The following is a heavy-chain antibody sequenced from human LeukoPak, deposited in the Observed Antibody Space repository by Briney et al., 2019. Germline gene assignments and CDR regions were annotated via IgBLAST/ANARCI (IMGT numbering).Heavy chain of an antibody. CDR3: AKEVYYYDSSGYRSLDY. V-gene: IGHV3-9*03. CDR1: GFTFDDYA. Sequence: GGSLRLSCAASGFTFDDYAMHWVRQAPGKGLEWVSGISWNSGSIGYADSVKGRFTISRDNAKNSLYLQMNSLRAEDMASYYCAKEVYYYDSSGYRSLDYWGQGTLVTVSS. CDR2: ISWNSGSI. D-gene: IGHD3-22*01. J-gene: IGHJ4*02.